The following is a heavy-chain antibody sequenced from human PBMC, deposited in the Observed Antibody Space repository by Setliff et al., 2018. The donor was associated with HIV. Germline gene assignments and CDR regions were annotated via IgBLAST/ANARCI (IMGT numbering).Heavy chain of an antibody. V-gene: IGHV4-39*01. CDR1: GGSISSSSYY. Sequence: PSETLSLTCTVSGGSISSSSYYWGWIRHSPGKGLEWIGSVYYSGNTYNNPSLKSRVTISVDTFKNQFSLKLSSVTAADTAVYYCARGARLLAGYSDRWDYYYMAVWGKGTTVTVSS. J-gene: IGHJ6*03. CDR2: VYYSGNT. D-gene: IGHD6-13*01. CDR3: ARGARLLAGYSDRWDYYYMAV.